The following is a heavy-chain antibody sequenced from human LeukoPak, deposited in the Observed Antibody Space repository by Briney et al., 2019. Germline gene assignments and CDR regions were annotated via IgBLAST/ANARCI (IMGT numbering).Heavy chain of an antibody. V-gene: IGHV1-2*02. CDR2: INPNTGGT. D-gene: IGHD4-23*01. CDR1: GYTFTDHF. J-gene: IGHJ4*02. Sequence: GASVKVSCEASGYTFTDHFIHWVRQAPGQGLEWVGWINPNTGGTDFAQKFQGRVTMTGDTSFTTTHMELSRLRSDDTAVYYCARVKEETTGVSPDYFDNWGQGTLVTVSS. CDR3: ARVKEETTGVSPDYFDN.